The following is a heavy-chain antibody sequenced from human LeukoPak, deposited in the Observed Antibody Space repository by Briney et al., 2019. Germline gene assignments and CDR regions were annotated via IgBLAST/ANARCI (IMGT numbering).Heavy chain of an antibody. CDR1: GFTVSGTH. D-gene: IGHD3-16*01. CDR2: MYTGGTT. CDR3: AKDEATSGGGLAS. Sequence: GGSLRLSCSASGFTVSGTHMSWVRQAPGKGLEWVSAMYTGGTTYYADSVTGRFTLSRDNSRNTLFLHMNSLRAEDTAVYYCAKDEATSGGGLASWGQGTLVIVSS. J-gene: IGHJ5*01. V-gene: IGHV3-53*01.